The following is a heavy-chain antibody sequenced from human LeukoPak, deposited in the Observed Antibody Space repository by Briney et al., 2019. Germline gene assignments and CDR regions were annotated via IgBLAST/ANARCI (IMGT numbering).Heavy chain of an antibody. J-gene: IGHJ4*02. CDR2: IIPIFGTA. CDR1: GGTFSSYA. D-gene: IGHD2-21*01. V-gene: IGHV1-69*13. CDR3: ARAGYCGGDCYSDY. Sequence: SVNVSCKASGGTFSSYAISWVRQAPGQGLEWMGGIIPIFGTANYAQKFQGIVTITADESTSTAYMELSSLRSEDTAVYYCARAGYCGGDCYSDYWGQGTLVTVSS.